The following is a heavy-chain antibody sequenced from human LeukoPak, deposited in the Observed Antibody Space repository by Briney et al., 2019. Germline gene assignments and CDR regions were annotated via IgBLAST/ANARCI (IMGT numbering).Heavy chain of an antibody. V-gene: IGHV1-18*01. D-gene: IGHD6-19*01. CDR2: ISAYNGNT. CDR3: ARERTGYSSGWYLDY. J-gene: IGHJ4*02. Sequence: GASVKASCKASGYTFTSYGISWVRQAPGQGLEWMGWISAYNGNTNYAQKLQGRVTMTTDTSTSTAYMELRSLRSDDTAVYYCARERTGYSSGWYLDYWGQGTLVTVSS. CDR1: GYTFTSYG.